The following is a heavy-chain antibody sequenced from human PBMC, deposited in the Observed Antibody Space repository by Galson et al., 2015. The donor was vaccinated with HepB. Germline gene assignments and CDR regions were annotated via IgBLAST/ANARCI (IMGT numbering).Heavy chain of an antibody. CDR3: ARGKKGAYYYGSGSRLGYYYYYGMDV. CDR2: IIPIFGTA. CDR1: GGTFSSYA. J-gene: IGHJ6*02. D-gene: IGHD3-10*01. V-gene: IGHV1-69*13. Sequence: SVKVSCKASGGTFSSYAISWVRQAPGQGLEWMGGIIPIFGTANYAQKFQGRVTITADESTSTAYMELSSLRSEDTAVYYCARGKKGAYYYGSGSRLGYYYYYGMDVWGQGTTVTVSS.